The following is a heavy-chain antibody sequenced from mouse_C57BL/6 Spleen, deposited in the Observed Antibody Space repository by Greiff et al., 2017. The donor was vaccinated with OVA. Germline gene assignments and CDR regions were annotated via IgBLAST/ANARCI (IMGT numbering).Heavy chain of an antibody. V-gene: IGHV5-4*01. Sequence: EVMLVESGGGLVKPGGSLKLSCAASGFTFSSYAMSWVRQTPEKRLEWVATISDGGSYTYYPDNVKGRFTISRDNAKNNLYLQMSHLKSEDTAMYYCARERGTPVVAKVAMDYWGQGTSVTVSS. D-gene: IGHD1-1*01. J-gene: IGHJ4*01. CDR2: ISDGGSYT. CDR1: GFTFSSYA. CDR3: ARERGTPVVAKVAMDY.